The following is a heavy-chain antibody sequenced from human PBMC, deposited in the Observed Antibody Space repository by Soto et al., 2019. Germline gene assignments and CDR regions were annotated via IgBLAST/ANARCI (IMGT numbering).Heavy chain of an antibody. CDR2: ISAYNGNT. Sequence: QVQLVQSGAEVKKPGASVKVSCKASGYTFTTYATSWVRQAPGQGLEWMGWISAYNGNTNYAQKVQGRVTMTTVSTTSPAYVGLWSLKSDDTALYYGSGECFGDLVYYFDYCGPGTLFTVS. J-gene: IGHJ4*02. CDR3: SGECFGDLVYYFDY. V-gene: IGHV1-18*01. D-gene: IGHD3-10*01. CDR1: GYTFTTYA.